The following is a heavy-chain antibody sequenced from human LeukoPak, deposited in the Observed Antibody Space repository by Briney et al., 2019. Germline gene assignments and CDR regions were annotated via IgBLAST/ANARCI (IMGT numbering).Heavy chain of an antibody. J-gene: IGHJ5*02. CDR2: IYYSGST. D-gene: IGHD4-17*01. CDR3: ARPDDYGVNWFDP. CDR1: GGSISSSSNY. Sequence: SETLSLTCTVSGGSISSSSNYWGWIRQPPGKGLEWIGRIYYSGSTYYNPSLKSRVTISVDTSKNQFSLKLSSVTAADTAVYYCARPDDYGVNWFDPWGKGTLVTVSS. V-gene: IGHV4-39*01.